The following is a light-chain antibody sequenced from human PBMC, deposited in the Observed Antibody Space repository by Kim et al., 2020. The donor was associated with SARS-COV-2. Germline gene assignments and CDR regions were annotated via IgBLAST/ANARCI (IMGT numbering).Light chain of an antibody. CDR3: QVWDSNTYV. Sequence: VALGQTATITCGGNNIGTKNVHWYQQKPGQAPVVVIYRDNDRPSEIPERFSGSNSGSTATLTISRAQAGDEADYYCQVWDSNTYVFGTGTKVTVL. CDR2: RDN. V-gene: IGLV3-9*01. J-gene: IGLJ1*01. CDR1: NIGTKN.